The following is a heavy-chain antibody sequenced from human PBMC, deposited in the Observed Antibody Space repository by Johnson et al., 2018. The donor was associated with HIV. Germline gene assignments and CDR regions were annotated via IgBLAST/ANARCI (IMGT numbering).Heavy chain of an antibody. V-gene: IGHV3-30*04. J-gene: IGHJ3*02. CDR3: ARAHLIFPKNAFDI. CDR2: ISYDGSNK. D-gene: IGHD3-3*02. CDR1: GFTFSSYA. Sequence: QVQLVESGGGVVQPGRSLRLSCAASGFTFSSYAMHWVRQAPGKGLEWVAVISYDGSNKYYADSVKGRFTISRDNSKNTLYLQMNSLRAEDTGFYYCARAHLIFPKNAFDIWGQGTTVMVSS.